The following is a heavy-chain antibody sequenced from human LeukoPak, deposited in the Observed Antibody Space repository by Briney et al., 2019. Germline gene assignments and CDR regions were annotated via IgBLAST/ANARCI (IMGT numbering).Heavy chain of an antibody. Sequence: SETLSLTCTVSGGSISSYYWSWIRQPPGKGLEWIGYIYYSGSTNYNPSLKSRVTISVDTSKNQFSLKLSCVTAADTAVYYCARGGQGNPGLDYWGQGTRVTVSS. D-gene: IGHD4-23*01. J-gene: IGHJ4*02. V-gene: IGHV4-59*01. CDR1: GGSISSYY. CDR3: ARGGQGNPGLDY. CDR2: IYYSGST.